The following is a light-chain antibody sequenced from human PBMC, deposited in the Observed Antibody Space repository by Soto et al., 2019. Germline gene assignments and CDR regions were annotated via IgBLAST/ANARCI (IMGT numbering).Light chain of an antibody. CDR3: TSYTSTIPYV. J-gene: IGLJ1*01. V-gene: IGLV2-14*01. Sequence: VLAQPASVTGSPGQSITISCTGSSNDVGGYNYVSWYQQHPGQAPKLIIYEVSDRPSGVSPRFSGSKSGNTASLTISGLQVEDEADYFCTSYTSTIPYVFGSGTKVTVL. CDR1: SNDVGGYNY. CDR2: EVS.